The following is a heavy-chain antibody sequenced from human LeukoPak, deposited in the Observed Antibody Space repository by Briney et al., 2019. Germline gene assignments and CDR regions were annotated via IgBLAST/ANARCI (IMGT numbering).Heavy chain of an antibody. D-gene: IGHD5-18*01. CDR1: VYTFTTHG. J-gene: IGHJ5*02. Sequence: GSVKVSCKTSVYTFTTHGITWVRQAPGQGLEWMGWSSTYNGNTYYAQKFQGGVTMTTHTPTTTHSMELRSLRYDDTAGCYFVRKSHVDTAMFDPWGQGTLVTVSS. CDR3: VRKSHVDTAMFDP. CDR2: SSTYNGNT. V-gene: IGHV1-18*01.